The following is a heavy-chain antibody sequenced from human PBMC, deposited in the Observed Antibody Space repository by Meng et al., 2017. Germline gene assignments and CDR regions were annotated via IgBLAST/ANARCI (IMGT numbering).Heavy chain of an antibody. Sequence: DVQLGGGGGGLGKAGGALRLSCVASGLRFTDAWMSWVRQAPGKGLEWVGRIERKSDGGTIYYAAPVKGRFTISRDDSKNTLYLQMDSLINEDTAVYFCATGAAAADHWGQGTLVTVSS. CDR3: ATGAAAADH. V-gene: IGHV3-15*04. D-gene: IGHD6-13*01. CDR1: GLRFTDAW. J-gene: IGHJ4*02. CDR2: IERKSDGGTI.